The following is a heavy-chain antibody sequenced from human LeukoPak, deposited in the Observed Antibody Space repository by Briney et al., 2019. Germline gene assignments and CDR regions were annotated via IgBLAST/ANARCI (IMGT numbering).Heavy chain of an antibody. V-gene: IGHV4-31*03. D-gene: IGHD4-17*01. J-gene: IGHJ6*03. CDR2: IYYSGST. Sequence: SSETLSLTCTVSGGSISSGGYYWSWIRQHPGKGLEWIGYIYYSGSTYYNPSLKSRVTISVDTSKNQFSLKLSSVTAADTAVYYCARSYGEYYYYYYYMDVWGKGTTVTVSS. CDR3: ARSYGEYYYYYYYMDV. CDR1: GGSISSGGYY.